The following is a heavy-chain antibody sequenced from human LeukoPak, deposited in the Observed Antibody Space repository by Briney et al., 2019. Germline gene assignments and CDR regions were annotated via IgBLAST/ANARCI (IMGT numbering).Heavy chain of an antibody. D-gene: IGHD3-10*01. CDR2: INSDGSST. CDR1: GFTFSSYW. Sequence: GGSLRLSCAASGFTFSSYWMHWVRQAPGKGLVWVPRINSDGSSTSYADSVKGRFTISRDNAKNTLYLQMNSLRAEDTAVYYCAREIYGSGSYYNIGWFDPWGQGTLVTVSS. CDR3: AREIYGSGSYYNIGWFDP. V-gene: IGHV3-74*01. J-gene: IGHJ5*02.